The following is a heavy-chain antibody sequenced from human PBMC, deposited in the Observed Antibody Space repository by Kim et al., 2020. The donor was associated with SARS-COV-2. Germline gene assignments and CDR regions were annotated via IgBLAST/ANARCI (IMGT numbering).Heavy chain of an antibody. V-gene: IGHV4-4*06. J-gene: IGHJ6*02. Sequence: LKSRVTMSVDTSKNQFSLKLSSVTAADTAVYYCARDLPSSSSYYYYGMDVWGQGTTVTVSS. CDR3: ARDLPSSSSYYYYGMDV. D-gene: IGHD6-6*01.